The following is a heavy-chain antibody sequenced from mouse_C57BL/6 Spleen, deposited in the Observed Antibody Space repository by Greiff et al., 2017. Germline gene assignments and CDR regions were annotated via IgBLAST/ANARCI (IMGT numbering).Heavy chain of an antibody. Sequence: EVKLLESGTVLARPGASVKMSCKTSGYTFTSYWMHWVKQRPGQGLEWIGAIYPGNSDTSYNPKFKGKAKLTAVTSTSTAYMELSSLTNEDTAVYACAREGLGRGHWYFDVWGTGTTVTVSS. D-gene: IGHD4-1*01. J-gene: IGHJ1*03. CDR1: GYTFTSYW. CDR2: IYPGNSDT. CDR3: AREGLGRGHWYFDV. V-gene: IGHV1-5*01.